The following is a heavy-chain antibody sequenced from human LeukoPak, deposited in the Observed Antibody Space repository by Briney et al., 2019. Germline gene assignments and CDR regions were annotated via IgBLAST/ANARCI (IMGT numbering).Heavy chain of an antibody. CDR3: ARIPDYYGSGSPNWFDP. J-gene: IGHJ5*02. Sequence: PSETLSLTCTVSGYSISSGYCWGWIRQPPGKGLEWIGSIYHSGSTYYNPSLKSRVTISVDTSKNQFSLKLSSVTAADTAVYYCARIPDYYGSGSPNWFDPWGQGTLVTVSS. V-gene: IGHV4-38-2*02. CDR2: IYHSGST. CDR1: GYSISSGYC. D-gene: IGHD3-10*01.